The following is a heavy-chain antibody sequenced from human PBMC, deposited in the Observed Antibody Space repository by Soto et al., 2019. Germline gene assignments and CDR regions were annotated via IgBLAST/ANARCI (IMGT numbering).Heavy chain of an antibody. CDR3: ARATLPTFGGAIVKGVPRYYYYYMDA. Sequence: QVQLQQWGAGLLKPSETLSLTCAVYGGSFSGYYWSWIRQPPGKGLEWIGEINHSGSTNYNPSLKSRVTISVDTSKNQFSLKLSSVTAADTAVYYCARATLPTFGGAIVKGVPRYYYYYMDAWGKGTTVTVSS. CDR2: INHSGST. CDR1: GGSFSGYY. J-gene: IGHJ6*03. D-gene: IGHD3-16*02. V-gene: IGHV4-34*01.